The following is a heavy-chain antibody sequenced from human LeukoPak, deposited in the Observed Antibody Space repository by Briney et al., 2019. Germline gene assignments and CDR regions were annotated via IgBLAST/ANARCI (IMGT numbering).Heavy chain of an antibody. Sequence: SETLSLTCAVSGGSISSGTYSWSWIRQPPGKGLEWIGEINHSGSTNYNPSLKSRVTISVDTSKNQFSLKLSSVTAADTAVYYCTRDSITMVRGVIYYYYGMDVWGQGTTVTVSS. CDR3: TRDSITMVRGVIYYYYGMDV. CDR2: INHSGST. J-gene: IGHJ6*02. D-gene: IGHD3-10*01. V-gene: IGHV4-39*07. CDR1: GGSISSGTYS.